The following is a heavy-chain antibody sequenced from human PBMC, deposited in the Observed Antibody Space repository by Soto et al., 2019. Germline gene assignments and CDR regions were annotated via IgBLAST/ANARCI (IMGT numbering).Heavy chain of an antibody. CDR1: GYPFTRNG. J-gene: IGHJ6*02. Sequence: XTVKVASKTSGYPFTRNGIIWVRQAPGQGLEWMGWISPKSGSIKYAQKFQGRVIMTTDTSTSTAYMELRSLRSDDTAVYYCVKDRDSNSWPSRDVWGPGTTVTVSS. D-gene: IGHD3-22*01. CDR3: VKDRDSNSWPSRDV. CDR2: ISPKSGSI. V-gene: IGHV1-18*01.